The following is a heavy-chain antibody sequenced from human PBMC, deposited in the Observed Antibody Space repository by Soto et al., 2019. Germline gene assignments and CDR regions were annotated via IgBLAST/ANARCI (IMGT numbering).Heavy chain of an antibody. D-gene: IGHD1-26*01. Sequence: GESLKISCAASGFTFSSYWMHWVRQAPGKGLVWVSRINSDGSSTSYADSVKGRFTISRDNAKNTLYLQMNSLRAEDTAVYYCARDGGWDEHGWFDPWGQGTLVTVSS. V-gene: IGHV3-74*01. J-gene: IGHJ5*02. CDR1: GFTFSSYW. CDR3: ARDGGWDEHGWFDP. CDR2: INSDGSST.